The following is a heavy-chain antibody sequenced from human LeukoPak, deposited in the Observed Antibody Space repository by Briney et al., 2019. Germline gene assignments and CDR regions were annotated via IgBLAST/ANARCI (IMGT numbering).Heavy chain of an antibody. J-gene: IGHJ5*02. CDR2: IYYSGST. D-gene: IGHD6-13*01. CDR3: ARHSIAAAGYNWFDP. V-gene: IGHV4-59*08. Sequence: PGGSLRLSCAASGFTFDDYAMHWIRQPPGKGLEWIGYIYYSGSTNYNPSLKSRVTISVDTSKNQFSLKLSSVTAADTAVYYCARHSIAAAGYNWFDPWGQGTLVTVSS. CDR1: GFTFDDYA.